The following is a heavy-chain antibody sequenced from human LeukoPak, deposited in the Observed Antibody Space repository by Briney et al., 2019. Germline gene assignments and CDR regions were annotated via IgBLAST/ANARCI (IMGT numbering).Heavy chain of an antibody. Sequence: GGSLRLSCAASGFTFDDYGMSWVRQAPGKGLEWVSYISSSGSTIYYADSVKGRFTISRDNAKNSLYLQMNSLRAEDTAVYYCARVVPDYYVSMDFDYWGQGTLVTVSS. J-gene: IGHJ4*02. CDR1: GFTFDDYG. CDR3: ARVVPDYYVSMDFDY. D-gene: IGHD3-22*01. V-gene: IGHV3-48*04. CDR2: ISSSGSTI.